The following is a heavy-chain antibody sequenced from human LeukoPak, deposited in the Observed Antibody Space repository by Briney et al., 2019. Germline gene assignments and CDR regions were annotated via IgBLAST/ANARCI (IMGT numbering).Heavy chain of an antibody. CDR1: GFTFSDYY. CDR2: ISSSSSYI. Sequence: GGSLRLSCAGSGFTFSDYYMSWIRQAPGKGLEWVSSISSSSSYIYYADSVKGRFTISRDNAKNSLYLQMNSLRAEDTAVYYCARGGRYYYDSSGSLNWFDPWGQGTLVTVSS. V-gene: IGHV3-11*06. J-gene: IGHJ5*02. D-gene: IGHD3-22*01. CDR3: ARGGRYYYDSSGSLNWFDP.